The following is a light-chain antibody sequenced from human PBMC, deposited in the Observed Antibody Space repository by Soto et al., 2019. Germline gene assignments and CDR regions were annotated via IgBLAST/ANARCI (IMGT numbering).Light chain of an antibody. J-gene: IGKJ1*01. CDR3: QQYGSSPPT. V-gene: IGKV3-20*01. CDR1: QSVSSSY. Sequence: DIVFTQSPGTLSLSPGERASLSCSASQSVSSSYLPWYQQIPGQAPRLLINDASRRATGIPDRFSGSGSGTDFTLTISRLEPEDCAVYYCQQYGSSPPTFGQGTKVDIK. CDR2: DAS.